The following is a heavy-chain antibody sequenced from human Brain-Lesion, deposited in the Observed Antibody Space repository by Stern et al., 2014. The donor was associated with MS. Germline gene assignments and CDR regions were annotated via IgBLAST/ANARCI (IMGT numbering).Heavy chain of an antibody. CDR3: ARRGDSSSSGFDY. Sequence: VQLVESGAEVKKPGESLKISCKGSGYRFTSNWIGWVRQMPGKGLEWMGIIWPGDSDTRYSPSFQGRVTISADKASSTAYLQWSILQASDTAMYYCARRGDSSSSGFDYWGQGTLVIVSS. CDR2: IWPGDSDT. V-gene: IGHV5-51*01. J-gene: IGHJ4*02. D-gene: IGHD6-6*01. CDR1: GYRFTSNW.